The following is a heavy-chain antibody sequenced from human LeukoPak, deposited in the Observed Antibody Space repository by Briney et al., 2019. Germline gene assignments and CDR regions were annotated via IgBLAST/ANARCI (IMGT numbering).Heavy chain of an antibody. CDR1: GGSISSYY. CDR2: IYYSGST. Sequence: RHSETLSLTCTVSGGSISSYYWSWIRQPPGKGLEWIGYIYYSGSTNYNPSLKSRVTISVDTSKNQFSLKLSSVTAADTAVYYCARGRRIVVLPGRGYFDLWGRGTLVTVSS. CDR3: ARGRRIVVLPGRGYFDL. J-gene: IGHJ2*01. D-gene: IGHD4/OR15-4a*01. V-gene: IGHV4-59*01.